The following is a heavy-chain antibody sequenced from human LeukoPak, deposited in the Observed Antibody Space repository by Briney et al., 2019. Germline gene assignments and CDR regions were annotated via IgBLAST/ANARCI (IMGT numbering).Heavy chain of an antibody. CDR1: GFTVSRNY. Sequence: PGGSLRLSCVASGFTVSRNYMSWVRQAPGKGLEWISVIYSGGTTYYADSVKGRFTISRDTSKNTLYLQMTNLRVEDTAVFYCARSGVSAALPYYYGMDVWGQGTTVTVS. D-gene: IGHD2-2*01. V-gene: IGHV3-66*01. J-gene: IGHJ6*02. CDR2: IYSGGTT. CDR3: ARSGVSAALPYYYGMDV.